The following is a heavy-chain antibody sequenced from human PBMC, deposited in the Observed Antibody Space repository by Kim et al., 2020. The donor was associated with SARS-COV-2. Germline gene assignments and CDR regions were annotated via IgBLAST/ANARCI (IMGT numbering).Heavy chain of an antibody. CDR3: ARAPPATIFGVVTAFDY. Sequence: SETLSLTCTVSGGSISSYYWSWIRQPPGKGLEWIGYSYYSGSTNYNPYLTSRVTISVDTSKNQFSLKLSSVTAADTAVYYCARAPPATIFGVVTAFDYWGQGTLVTVSS. J-gene: IGHJ4*02. D-gene: IGHD3-3*01. CDR2: SYYSGST. CDR1: GGSISSYY. V-gene: IGHV4-59*13.